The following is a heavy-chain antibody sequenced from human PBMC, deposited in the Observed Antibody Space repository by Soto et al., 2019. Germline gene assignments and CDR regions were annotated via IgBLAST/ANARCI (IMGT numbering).Heavy chain of an antibody. V-gene: IGHV2-5*02. CDR2: LYWDDDK. CDR3: AHRPPPTVTTSAEYFQH. Sequence: QITLKESGPTLVKPTQTLTLTCTFSGFSLSTTGVGVNWIRQPPGKALEWLALLYWDDDKRYSPSLKNRLTITNDTSKNRVVLTMTNMDPVDTATYYSAHRPPPTVTTSAEYFQHWGQGTLVTVSS. J-gene: IGHJ1*01. CDR1: GFSLSTTGVG. D-gene: IGHD4-17*01.